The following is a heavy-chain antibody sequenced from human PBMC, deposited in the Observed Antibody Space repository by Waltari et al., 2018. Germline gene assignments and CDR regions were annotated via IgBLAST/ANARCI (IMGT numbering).Heavy chain of an antibody. CDR1: GYIFTDYY. D-gene: IGHD3-3*01. V-gene: IGHV1-2*02. CDR2: INPHSGGT. J-gene: IGHJ4*02. Sequence: QVQLVQSGAEVKRPGASVKVSCKASGYIFTDYYMHWVRQAPGQGLECMGWINPHSGGTNYAQKFQGRVIMTRDTSIGTVYMELSSLQSDDTAIYYCASWSAPFDYWGQGTLVTVSS. CDR3: ASWSAPFDY.